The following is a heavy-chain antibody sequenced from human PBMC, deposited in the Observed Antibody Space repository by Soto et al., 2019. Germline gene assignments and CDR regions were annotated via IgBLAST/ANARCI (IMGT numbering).Heavy chain of an antibody. V-gene: IGHV1-8*01. D-gene: IGHD3-16*01. J-gene: IGHJ6*02. CDR3: ARGNPFNYAGFDV. Sequence: QAHLEQSGAEVKRPGASVKVSCKASGYTFSDFDINWLRQASGQGPEWRGWMNAKSGDTFFAQRFQGKFNMTWDTSLSTAFMEVGRPTSDDPAMYSCARGNPFNYAGFDVGGQGTTVAVSS. CDR2: MNAKSGDT. CDR1: GYTFSDFD.